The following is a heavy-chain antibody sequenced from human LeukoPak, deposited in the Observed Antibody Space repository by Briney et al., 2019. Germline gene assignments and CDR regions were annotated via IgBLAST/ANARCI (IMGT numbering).Heavy chain of an antibody. CDR3: AKDRSPAGAYYFDY. Sequence: PGGSLRLSCAASGFTFDDYAIHWGRQAPGKGLEWGSGISWNSGSIGYADSVKGRFTISRDNAKNSLYLQMNSLRAEDTALYYCAKDRSPAGAYYFDYWGQGTLVTVSS. V-gene: IGHV3-9*01. CDR1: GFTFDDYA. J-gene: IGHJ4*02. CDR2: ISWNSGSI. D-gene: IGHD1-26*01.